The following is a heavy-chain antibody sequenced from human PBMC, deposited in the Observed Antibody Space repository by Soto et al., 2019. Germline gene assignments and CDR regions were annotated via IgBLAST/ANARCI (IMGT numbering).Heavy chain of an antibody. CDR2: VHPGNSDI. Sequence: GESLKISCKASGYSFNSYWIGWVCQMPGKGLEWMGIVHPGNSDIRYSPSFQGQVTVSVDRSISTAYLQWSSLKASDTAMYYCAALTGATFHWGQGTLVTVSS. D-gene: IGHD1-20*01. V-gene: IGHV5-51*01. CDR1: GYSFNSYW. CDR3: AALTGATFH. J-gene: IGHJ4*02.